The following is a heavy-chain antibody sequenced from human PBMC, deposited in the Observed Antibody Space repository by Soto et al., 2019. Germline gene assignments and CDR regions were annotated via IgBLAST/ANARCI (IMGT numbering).Heavy chain of an antibody. CDR1: GYSFTSYW. J-gene: IGHJ6*02. D-gene: IGHD6-19*01. CDR2: IYPGDSDT. CDR3: ARHFISVEIAVAGDYYYGMDV. V-gene: IGHV5-51*01. Sequence: GESLKISCKGSGYSFTSYWIGWVRQMPGKGLEWMGIIYPGDSDTRYSPSFQGQVTISADKSISTAYLQWSSLKASDTAMYYCARHFISVEIAVAGDYYYGMDVWGQGTTVTVSS.